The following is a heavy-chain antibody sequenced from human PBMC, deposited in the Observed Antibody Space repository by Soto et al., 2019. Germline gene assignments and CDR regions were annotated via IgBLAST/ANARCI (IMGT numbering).Heavy chain of an antibody. CDR1: GYTFTSYG. Sequence: QVHLVQSGAEVKKPGASVKVSCKASGYTFTSYGITWVRQAPGQGLEWMGWISAHNGNTDYAQTLQGRVIVTRDTSTSTAYMELRSLISDDTAVYYCARGSYGDYWGQGALVTVSS. D-gene: IGHD1-26*01. CDR2: ISAHNGNT. V-gene: IGHV1-18*01. CDR3: ARGSYGDY. J-gene: IGHJ4*02.